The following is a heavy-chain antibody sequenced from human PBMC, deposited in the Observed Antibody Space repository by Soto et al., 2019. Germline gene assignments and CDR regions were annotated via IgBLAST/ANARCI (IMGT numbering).Heavy chain of an antibody. V-gene: IGHV1-69*13. J-gene: IGHJ4*02. Sequence: SGKVCCSSSVGTVSGYRINRVRQAPGQGLEWVGGIVPIYRTADYAQKFQGRVTITADESARTSYMELRSLKSQDTAVYYCVRDSGAKLSRSWGQGTMVTVSS. D-gene: IGHD3-10*01. CDR3: VRDSGAKLSRS. CDR2: IVPIYRTA. CDR1: VGTVSGYR.